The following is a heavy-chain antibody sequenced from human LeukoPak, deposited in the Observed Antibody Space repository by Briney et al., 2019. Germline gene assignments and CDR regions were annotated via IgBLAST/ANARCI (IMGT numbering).Heavy chain of an antibody. CDR3: ARGGGHCVNGLCYMDY. Sequence: GGSLRLSCAASGFTFSNYAIHWVRQAPGKGLEWVTVISYDGTYKCYADSVKGRFTISRDNSKNTLYLQMNSLRADDTAVYYCARGGGHCVNGLCYMDYWGQGTLVTVSS. CDR2: ISYDGTYK. D-gene: IGHD2-8*01. J-gene: IGHJ4*02. V-gene: IGHV3-30*04. CDR1: GFTFSNYA.